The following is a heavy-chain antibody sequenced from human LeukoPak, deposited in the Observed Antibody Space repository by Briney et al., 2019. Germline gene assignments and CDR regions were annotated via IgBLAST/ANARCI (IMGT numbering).Heavy chain of an antibody. CDR3: ARAGLRRAVVTAFDY. CDR2: ISAYNGNT. J-gene: IGHJ4*02. Sequence: ASVKVSCEASGYTFTSYGISWVRQAPGQGLEWMGWISAYNGNTNYAQKLQGRVTMTTDTSTSAAYMELRSLRSEDTAVYYCARAGLRRAVVTAFDYWGQGTLVTVSS. CDR1: GYTFTSYG. V-gene: IGHV1-18*01. D-gene: IGHD2-21*02.